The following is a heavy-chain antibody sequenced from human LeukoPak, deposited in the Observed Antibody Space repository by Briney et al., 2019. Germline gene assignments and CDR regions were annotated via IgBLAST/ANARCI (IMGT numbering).Heavy chain of an antibody. V-gene: IGHV1-2*02. CDR2: INPNSGGT. D-gene: IGHD3-9*01. Sequence: GASVKVSCKASGYTFTGYYMHWVRQAPGQGLEWMGWINPNSGGTNYAQKFQGRVTMTRDTSISTAYMELSRLRSDDTAVYYCARVQGQRYFDWLLSVYYFDYWGQGTLVTVSS. CDR1: GYTFTGYY. J-gene: IGHJ4*02. CDR3: ARVQGQRYFDWLLSVYYFDY.